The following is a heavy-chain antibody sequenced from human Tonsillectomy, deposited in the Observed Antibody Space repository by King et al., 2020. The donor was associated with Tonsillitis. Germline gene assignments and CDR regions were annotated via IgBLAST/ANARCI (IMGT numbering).Heavy chain of an antibody. CDR2: ISYDGNTK. Sequence: VQLVESWGGVVQPGRSLRLSCAASRFTFSSYGMHWVRQAPGKGLEWVAVISYDGNTKYYADSVKGRFTISRDNSKNTLYLQLNSLRAEDKTVYYCVKXYGGNSHGLDYWGQGTLVTVSS. J-gene: IGHJ4*02. CDR1: RFTFSSYG. CDR3: VKXYGGNSHGLDY. D-gene: IGHD4-23*01. V-gene: IGHV3-30*18.